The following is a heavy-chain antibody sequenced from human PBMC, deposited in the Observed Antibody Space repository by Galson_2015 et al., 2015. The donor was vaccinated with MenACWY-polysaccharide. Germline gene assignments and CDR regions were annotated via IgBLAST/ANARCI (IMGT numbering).Heavy chain of an antibody. CDR2: ISYDETNK. CDR3: ARAYCARITCYGTDV. V-gene: IGHV3-30-3*01. D-gene: IGHD4/OR15-4a*01. J-gene: IGHJ6*02. CDR1: GFTFNSYA. Sequence: SLRLSCAASGFTFNSYAMHWVRQAPGKGLEWLAVISYDETNKYYADSVKGRFTISRDNSKNTLYLQMNSLRAEDTAVFYCARAYCARITCYGTDVWGQGTTVAVSS.